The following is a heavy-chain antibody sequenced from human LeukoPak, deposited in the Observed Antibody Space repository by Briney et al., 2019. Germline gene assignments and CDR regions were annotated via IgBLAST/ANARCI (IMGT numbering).Heavy chain of an antibody. CDR3: AGGTYYGSGSRPGYLDY. D-gene: IGHD3-10*01. J-gene: IGHJ4*02. CDR1: GFTFSSYA. Sequence: PGGSLRLSCAASGFTFSSYAMSWVRQAPGKGLEWVSAMYNAGTTYYADSVKGRFTISRDSSKNTLYLQMNSLRAEDTAVYYCAGGTYYGSGSRPGYLDYWGLGTLVTVSS. V-gene: IGHV3-23*01. CDR2: MYNAGTT.